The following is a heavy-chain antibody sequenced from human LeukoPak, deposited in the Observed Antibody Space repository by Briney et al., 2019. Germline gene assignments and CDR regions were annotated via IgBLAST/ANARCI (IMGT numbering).Heavy chain of an antibody. D-gene: IGHD2/OR15-2a*01. CDR3: ARDTYYNWFDP. CDR1: GYTFTGYY. J-gene: IGHJ5*02. Sequence: ASVKVSCKASGYTFTGYYMHWVRQAPGQGLEWMGWINPNSGGTNYAQKFQGRVTMTRDTSISTAYMELRSLRSDDTAVYYCARDTYYNWFDPWGQGTLVTVSS. V-gene: IGHV1-2*02. CDR2: INPNSGGT.